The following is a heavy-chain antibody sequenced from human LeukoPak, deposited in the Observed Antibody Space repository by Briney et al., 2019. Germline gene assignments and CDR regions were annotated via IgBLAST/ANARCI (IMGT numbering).Heavy chain of an antibody. Sequence: PSETLSLTCTVSGGSISSSSYYWGWIRQPPGKGLEWIGSIYYSGSTYYSPSLKSRVTISLDTSKNQFSLKLSSVTAADTAVYYCAQSFQAYYDILTGYYSLLTVGYWGQGTLVTVSS. D-gene: IGHD3-9*01. J-gene: IGHJ4*02. CDR2: IYYSGST. CDR3: AQSFQAYYDILTGYYSLLTVGY. V-gene: IGHV4-39*07. CDR1: GGSISSSSYY.